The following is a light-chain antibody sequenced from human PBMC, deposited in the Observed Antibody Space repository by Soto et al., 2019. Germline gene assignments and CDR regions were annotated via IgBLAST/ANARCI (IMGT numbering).Light chain of an antibody. CDR3: SSYTSSSTYV. J-gene: IGLJ1*01. CDR1: SSDVGGYNY. Sequence: QSVLTQHASVSGAPGQSSSISCAGTSSDVGGYNYVSWYQQHPGKAPKLMIYEVSNRPSGVSNRFSGSKSGNTASLTISGLQAEDEADYYCSSYTSSSTYVFGTGTKVTVL. CDR2: EVS. V-gene: IGLV2-14*01.